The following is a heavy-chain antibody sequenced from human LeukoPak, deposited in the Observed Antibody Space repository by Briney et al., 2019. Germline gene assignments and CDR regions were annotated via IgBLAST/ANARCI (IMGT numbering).Heavy chain of an antibody. CDR2: ISRNSRYI. CDR1: GFSFSTYS. CDR3: ARDTPASSLGELSFSL. D-gene: IGHD3-16*02. V-gene: IGHV3-21*06. Sequence: GGSLRLSCAASGFSFSTYSMNWVRQAPGKGLEWVSSISRNSRYIYYADSMRGRFTISRDNAKNSLYLQMNSLKPEDTAVYYCARDTPASSLGELSFSLWGQGTLVTVSS. J-gene: IGHJ4*02.